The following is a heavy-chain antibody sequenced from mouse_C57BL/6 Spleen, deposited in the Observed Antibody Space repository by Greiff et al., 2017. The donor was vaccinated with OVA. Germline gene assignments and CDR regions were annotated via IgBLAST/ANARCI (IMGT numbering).Heavy chain of an antibody. J-gene: IGHJ2*01. V-gene: IGHV1-52*01. D-gene: IGHD2-10*02. CDR2: IDPSDSET. CDR3: ARGGGYGNYDY. Sequence: QVQLQQPGAELVRPGSSVKLSCKASGYTFTSYWMHWVKQRPIQGLEWIGNIDPSDSETHYNQKFKDKATLTVTKSSSTAYRQLSSRASEDSAVYYGARGGGYGNYDYWGQGTTLTVSS. CDR1: GYTFTSYW.